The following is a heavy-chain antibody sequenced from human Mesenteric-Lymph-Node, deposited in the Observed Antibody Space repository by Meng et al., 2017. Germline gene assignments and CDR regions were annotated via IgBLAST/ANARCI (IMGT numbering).Heavy chain of an antibody. CDR2: IYYSGST. J-gene: IGHJ4*02. Sequence: SETLSLTCTVSGGSVSSGSYYWSWIRQPPGKGLEWIGYIYYSGSTNYNPSPKSRVTISVDTSKNQFSLKLSSVTAADTAVYYCARDPSYYYYGSGSYWDYWGQGTLVTVSS. CDR3: ARDPSYYYYGSGSYWDY. V-gene: IGHV4-61*01. D-gene: IGHD3-10*01. CDR1: GGSVSSGSYY.